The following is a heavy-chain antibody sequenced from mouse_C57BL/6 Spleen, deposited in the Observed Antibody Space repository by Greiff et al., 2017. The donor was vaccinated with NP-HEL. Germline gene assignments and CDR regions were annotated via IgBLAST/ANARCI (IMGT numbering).Heavy chain of an antibody. CDR3: ARNYGSRRGYFDV. CDR2: IDPSDSYT. CDR1: GYTFTSYW. D-gene: IGHD1-1*01. J-gene: IGHJ1*03. Sequence: QVQLQQPGAELVMPGASVKLSCKASGYTFTSYWMHWVKQRPGQGLEWIGEIDPSDSYTNYNQKFKSKSTLTVDKSSSTAYMQLSSLTSEDSAVYYCARNYGSRRGYFDVWGTGTTVTVSS. V-gene: IGHV1-69*01.